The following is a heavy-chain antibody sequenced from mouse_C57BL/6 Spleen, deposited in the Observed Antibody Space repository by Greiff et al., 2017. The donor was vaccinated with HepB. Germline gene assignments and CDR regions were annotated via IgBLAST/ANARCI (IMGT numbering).Heavy chain of an antibody. Sequence: VQLKQSVAELVRPGASVKLSCTASGFNIKNTYMHWVKQRPEQGLEWIGRIDPANGNTKYAPKFQGKATITADTSTNTAYLQLSSLTSEDTAIYYCARPVVANYYAMDYWGQGTSVTVSS. CDR2: IDPANGNT. J-gene: IGHJ4*01. CDR3: ARPVVANYYAMDY. V-gene: IGHV14-3*01. D-gene: IGHD1-1*01. CDR1: GFNIKNTY.